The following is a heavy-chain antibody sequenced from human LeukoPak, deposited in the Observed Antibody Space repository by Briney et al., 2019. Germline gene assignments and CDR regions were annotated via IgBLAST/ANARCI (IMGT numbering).Heavy chain of an antibody. Sequence: GASVKVSCKASGYTFTSYGISWVRQAPGQGLEWMGWISAYNGNTNYAQKLQGRVTMTTDTSTSTAYMELRSLRSDDTAVYYCARDGRGYCSSTSCYAPSRGDYWGQGTLVTVSS. CDR1: GYTFTSYG. CDR2: ISAYNGNT. V-gene: IGHV1-18*01. J-gene: IGHJ4*02. CDR3: ARDGRGYCSSTSCYAPSRGDY. D-gene: IGHD2-2*01.